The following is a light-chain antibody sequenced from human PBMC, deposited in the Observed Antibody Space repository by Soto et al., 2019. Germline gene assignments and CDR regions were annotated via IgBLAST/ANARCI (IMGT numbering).Light chain of an antibody. CDR1: QSVTSN. CDR2: GVS. Sequence: EIVMTQSPATLSLSPGERATLSCRASQSVTSNLAWYQQKPGQAPRLLMYGVSTRATGIPARFGGSGSATEFTLTISSLQSEDFAVYYCQQYSHSPLTFGGGTKVEIK. CDR3: QQYSHSPLT. V-gene: IGKV3-15*01. J-gene: IGKJ4*01.